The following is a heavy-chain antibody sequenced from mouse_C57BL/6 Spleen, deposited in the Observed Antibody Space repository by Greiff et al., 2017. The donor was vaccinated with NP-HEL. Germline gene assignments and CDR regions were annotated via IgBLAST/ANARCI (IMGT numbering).Heavy chain of an antibody. Sequence: QVQLKQPGTELVKPGASVKLSCKASGYTFTSYWLHWVKQRPGQGLEWIGNINPSNGGTNYNEKFKSKATLTVDKSSSTAYMQLSSLTSEDSAVYYCARDTMITRLWAMDYWGQGTSVTVSS. J-gene: IGHJ4*01. CDR1: GYTFTSYW. D-gene: IGHD2-4*01. CDR3: ARDTMITRLWAMDY. V-gene: IGHV1-53*01. CDR2: INPSNGGT.